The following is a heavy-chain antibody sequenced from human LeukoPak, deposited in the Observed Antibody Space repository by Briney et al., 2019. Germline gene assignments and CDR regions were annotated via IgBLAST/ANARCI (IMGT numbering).Heavy chain of an antibody. V-gene: IGHV3-64D*06. J-gene: IGHJ4*02. CDR1: GFIFTTYT. D-gene: IGHD3-9*01. CDR3: VGDQVDDTGYLR. Sequence: GGSLRLSCSASGFIFTTYTMYWVRQAPGKGLEFVSVVNGNGDTTYYTDSVKGRFTISRDNSKNTLYLQMSSLRAEDTAVYYCVGDQVDDTGYLRWGQGTRVSVSA. CDR2: VNGNGDTT.